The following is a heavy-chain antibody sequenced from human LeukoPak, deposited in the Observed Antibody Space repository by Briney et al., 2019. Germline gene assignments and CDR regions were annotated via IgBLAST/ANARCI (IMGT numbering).Heavy chain of an antibody. Sequence: EPSETLSLTCTVSGYSISSGYYWGWIRQPPGKGLEWIGSIYHSGRTYYNPSLKSRVTISVDTSKNQFSLKLSSVTAADTAVYYCARKVPAASNWFDPWGQGTLVTVSS. D-gene: IGHD2-2*01. CDR1: GYSISSGYY. CDR2: IYHSGRT. V-gene: IGHV4-38-2*02. CDR3: ARKVPAASNWFDP. J-gene: IGHJ5*02.